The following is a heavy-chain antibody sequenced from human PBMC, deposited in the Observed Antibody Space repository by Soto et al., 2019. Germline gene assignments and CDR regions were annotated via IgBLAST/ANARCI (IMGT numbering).Heavy chain of an antibody. J-gene: IGHJ2*01. Sequence: QVQLVQSGAEVKMPGASVKVSCKASGYTFTNYAIHWVRQAPGRRLEWMGWINPGNGNTKYSQKFQGRVTITRDTSASTAYMELNSLRSEDTAVYYCARPSVWYFDLWGRGTLVTVSS. CDR2: INPGNGNT. V-gene: IGHV1-3*01. CDR3: ARPSVWYFDL. CDR1: GYTFTNYA.